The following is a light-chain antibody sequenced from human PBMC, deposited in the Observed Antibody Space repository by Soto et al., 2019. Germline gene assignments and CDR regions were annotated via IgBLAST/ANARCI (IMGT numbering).Light chain of an antibody. CDR1: NSNIGNNF. CDR3: GTWDSSLSAGV. Sequence: QSVLTQPPSVSAAPGQKVTISCSGSNSNIGNNFVSWYQQPPGTAPKLLIYDSNKRPSGIPDRFSGSKSGTSATLAITGLQTGDEADYFCGTWDSSLSAGVFGGGTKLTVL. CDR2: DSN. V-gene: IGLV1-51*01. J-gene: IGLJ3*02.